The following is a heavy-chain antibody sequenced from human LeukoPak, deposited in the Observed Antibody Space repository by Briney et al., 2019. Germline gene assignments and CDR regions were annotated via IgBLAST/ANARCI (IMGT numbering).Heavy chain of an antibody. D-gene: IGHD1-1*01. V-gene: IGHV4-34*01. CDR1: GGSFSGYY. CDR3: ARGNEARLYYYGMDV. CDR2: INHSGST. Sequence: SETLSLTCAVYGGSFSGYYWSWIRQPPGKGLGWIGEINHSGSTNYNPSLKSRVTISVDTSKNQFSLKLSSVTAADTAVYYCARGNEARLYYYGMDVWGQGTTVTVSS. J-gene: IGHJ6*02.